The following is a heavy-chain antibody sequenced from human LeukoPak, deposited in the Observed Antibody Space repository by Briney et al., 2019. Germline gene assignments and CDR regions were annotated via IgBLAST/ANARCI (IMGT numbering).Heavy chain of an antibody. Sequence: GGSLRHSCSASGFTFSMYLMHWVRQAPGKGLEYVSAISTNGGSTYYADSVKGRFTISRDNSKNTLYLQMSSLRTEDTAVYYCVKDANYCDSSGYYDCWGQGSLVTVSS. CDR2: ISTNGGST. J-gene: IGHJ4*02. D-gene: IGHD3-22*01. V-gene: IGHV3-64D*06. CDR1: GFTFSMYL. CDR3: VKDANYCDSSGYYDC.